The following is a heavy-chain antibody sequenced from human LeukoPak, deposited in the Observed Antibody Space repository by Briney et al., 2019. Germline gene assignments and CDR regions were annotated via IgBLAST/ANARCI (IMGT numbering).Heavy chain of an antibody. Sequence: ASVKVSCKASGFTFNAYYIHWVRQAPGEGLEWMGIINPTGGSTSYAQKFQGRVTMTRDTSTSTVYMELSSLRSEDTAVYYCARDHYHKIHSVMVTAPDYWGQGTLVIVSS. J-gene: IGHJ4*02. V-gene: IGHV1-46*02. CDR1: GFTFNAYY. CDR2: INPTGGST. D-gene: IGHD2-21*02. CDR3: ARDHYHKIHSVMVTAPDY.